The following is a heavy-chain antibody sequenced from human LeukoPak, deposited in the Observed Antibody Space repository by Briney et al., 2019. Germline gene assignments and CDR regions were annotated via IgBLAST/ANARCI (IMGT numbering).Heavy chain of an antibody. Sequence: GGSLRLSCAASGFTFSNSWMSWVRQAPGKGLEWVGRIKSKTYGGTTDYAAPVKGRFTISRDDSKNTLSLQMNSLTTEDTALYYCTTMIVVPQGNWGQGTLVTVSS. J-gene: IGHJ4*02. CDR3: TTMIVVPQGN. V-gene: IGHV3-15*01. D-gene: IGHD3-22*01. CDR1: GFTFSNSW. CDR2: IKSKTYGGTT.